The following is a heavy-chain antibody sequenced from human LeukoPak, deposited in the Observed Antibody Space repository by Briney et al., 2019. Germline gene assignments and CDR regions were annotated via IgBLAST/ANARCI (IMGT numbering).Heavy chain of an antibody. CDR1: GGSISSSSYY. J-gene: IGHJ4*02. V-gene: IGHV4-39*07. CDR2: IYHSGST. Sequence: SETLSLTCTVSGGSISSSSYYWGWIRQPPGKGLECIGSIYHSGSTYYNPSLKSRVTISVDTSKNQFSLNLSSVTAADTAMYYCARAVGTSRNFFDYWGQGTLVTVSS. D-gene: IGHD4-23*01. CDR3: ARAVGTSRNFFDY.